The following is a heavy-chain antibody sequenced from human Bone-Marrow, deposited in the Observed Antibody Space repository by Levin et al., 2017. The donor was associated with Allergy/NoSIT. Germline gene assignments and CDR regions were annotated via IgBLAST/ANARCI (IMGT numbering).Heavy chain of an antibody. CDR2: INGNGAGT. V-gene: IGHV3-23*01. J-gene: IGHJ4*02. CDR1: GFTFSTYA. D-gene: IGHD1-20*01. Sequence: GESLKISCAASGFTFSTYAMSWVRQAPGKGLEWVSTINGNGAGTYYADSVRGRFTISRDNSKNTLYLQMNSLRAEDTAVYYCAKALYNRNDLPFDYWGQGTLVTLSS. CDR3: AKALYNRNDLPFDY.